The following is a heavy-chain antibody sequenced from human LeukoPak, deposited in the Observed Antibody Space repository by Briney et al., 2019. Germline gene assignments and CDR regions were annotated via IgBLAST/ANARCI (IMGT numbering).Heavy chain of an antibody. CDR1: GYPFSIYT. CDR3: ARDLFVEDSGRYFIS. D-gene: IGHD3-10*01. Sequence: ASVKVSCKASGYPFSIYTITWVRRAPGQGLEWMGWISVYNGNTNYAPRLQGRVTLTADTSTSTAYMELRSLTSDDTAVYYCARDLFVEDSGRYFISWGQGTLVTVSS. J-gene: IGHJ5*02. V-gene: IGHV1-18*01. CDR2: ISVYNGNT.